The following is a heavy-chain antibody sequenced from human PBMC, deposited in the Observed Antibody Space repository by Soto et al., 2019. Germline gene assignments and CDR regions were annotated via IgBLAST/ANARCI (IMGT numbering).Heavy chain of an antibody. CDR2: IIPIFGTA. CDR3: ARGPRGSYYAFDI. V-gene: IGHV1-69*13. D-gene: IGHD1-26*01. CDR1: GGTFSSYA. J-gene: IGHJ3*02. Sequence: ASVKVSCKASGGTFSSYAISWVRQAPGQGLEWMGGIIPIFGTANYAQKFQGRVTITADESTSTAYMELSSLRSEDTAVYYCARGPRGSYYAFDIWGQGTMVTVS.